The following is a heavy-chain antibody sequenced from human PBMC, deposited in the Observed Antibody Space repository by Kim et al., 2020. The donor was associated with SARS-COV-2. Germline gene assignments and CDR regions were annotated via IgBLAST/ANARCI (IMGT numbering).Heavy chain of an antibody. CDR2: ISDDSATT. Sequence: GGSLRLSCAASGFNFCSLWMDWVRQAPGEGLVWVSRISDDSATTLYADSLKGRFTISRDNAKNALYLQMNSLRAEDTAVYYCVKYGDPWGQGTTVTVAS. D-gene: IGHD4-17*01. CDR3: VKYGDP. J-gene: IGHJ6*02. V-gene: IGHV3-74*01. CDR1: GFNFCSLW.